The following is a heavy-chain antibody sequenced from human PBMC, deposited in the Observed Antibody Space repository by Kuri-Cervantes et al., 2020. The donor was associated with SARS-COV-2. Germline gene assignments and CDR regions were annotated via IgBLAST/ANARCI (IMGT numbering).Heavy chain of an antibody. CDR1: GDSISSYF. CDR3: ARNSGYSSGWFYYYYYMDV. D-gene: IGHD6-19*01. CDR2: IYTSGST. V-gene: IGHV4-4*07. J-gene: IGHJ6*03. Sequence: SETLSLTCTVSGDSISSYFWSWVRQPAGKGLEWIGHIYTSGSTNYNPSLKSRVTISVDTSKNQFSLKLSSVTAADTAVYYCARNSGYSSGWFYYYYYMDVWGKGTTVTVSS.